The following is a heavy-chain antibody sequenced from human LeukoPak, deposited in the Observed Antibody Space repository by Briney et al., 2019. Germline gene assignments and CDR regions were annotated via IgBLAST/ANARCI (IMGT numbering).Heavy chain of an antibody. CDR1: GFPFKIYT. V-gene: IGHV3-48*04. Sequence: GGSLRLSCAAFGFPFKIYTMNWVRQAPGKGLEWVSYISSSSSTIYYADSVKGRFTISRDNAKNSLYLQMNSLRAEDTAVYYCARDRYSSGWLPDYWGQGTLVTVSS. D-gene: IGHD6-19*01. CDR3: ARDRYSSGWLPDY. CDR2: ISSSSSTI. J-gene: IGHJ4*02.